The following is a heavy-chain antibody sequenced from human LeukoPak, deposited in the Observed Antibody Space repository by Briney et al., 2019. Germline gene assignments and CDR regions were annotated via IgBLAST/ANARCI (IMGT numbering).Heavy chain of an antibody. Sequence: ASVKVSCKAPGYAFTSYGISWVRQAPGQGLEWMGWISAYNGNTNYAQKLQGRVTMTTDTSTSTAYMELRSLRSDDTAVYYCARVSVYCSGGSCYSSYGMDVWGQGTTVTVSS. CDR2: ISAYNGNT. CDR3: ARVSVYCSGGSCYSSYGMDV. V-gene: IGHV1-18*01. J-gene: IGHJ6*02. CDR1: GYAFTSYG. D-gene: IGHD2-15*01.